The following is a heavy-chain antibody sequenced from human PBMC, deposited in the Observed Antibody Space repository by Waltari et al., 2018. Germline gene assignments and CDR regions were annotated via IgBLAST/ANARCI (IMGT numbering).Heavy chain of an antibody. J-gene: IGHJ4*02. V-gene: IGHV3-33*01. CDR2: IWYDGTNK. CDR1: GFSFSNFG. D-gene: IGHD5-12*01. Sequence: QVQVVESGGGVVQPGRSLRLSCAASGFSFSNFGMHWVRQAPGKGQEGVEVIWYDGTNKYYGDSVKGRVTISRDNSKNTVYLQMNSLRAEDTAVYYCARSRLVATIWGGLDYWGQGTLVTVSS. CDR3: ARSRLVATIWGGLDY.